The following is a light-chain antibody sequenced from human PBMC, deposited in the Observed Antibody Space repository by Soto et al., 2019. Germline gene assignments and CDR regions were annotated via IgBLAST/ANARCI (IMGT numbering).Light chain of an antibody. Sequence: QSVLTQPPSASGTPGQRVTIPCSGSSSNIGRNTVNWYKRLPGAAPRLLVYRNNQRPSGVPDRFSGSKSGTSASLAISGLQSEDEADYYCATWDDSLSGVEFGGGTKLTVL. CDR2: RNN. J-gene: IGLJ3*02. CDR1: SSNIGRNT. CDR3: ATWDDSLSGVE. V-gene: IGLV1-44*01.